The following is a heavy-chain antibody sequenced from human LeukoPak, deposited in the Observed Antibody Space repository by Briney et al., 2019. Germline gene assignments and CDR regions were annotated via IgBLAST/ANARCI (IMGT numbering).Heavy chain of an antibody. D-gene: IGHD6-19*01. J-gene: IGHJ4*02. CDR1: GGSISSYY. CDR2: IYYSGST. Sequence: SETLSLTCTVSGGSISSYYWSWIRQPPGKGLEWIGYIYYSGSTNYNPSLKSRVTISVDTSKNQFSLKLSSVTAEDTALYYCAKDFSSSGWYPPDYWGQGTLVTVSS. CDR3: AKDFSSSGWYPPDY. V-gene: IGHV4-59*01.